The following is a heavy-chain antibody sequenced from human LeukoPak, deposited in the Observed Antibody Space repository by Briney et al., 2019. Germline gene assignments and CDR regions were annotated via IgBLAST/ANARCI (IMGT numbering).Heavy chain of an antibody. CDR3: ARVKGQIAAAGGGDY. J-gene: IGHJ4*02. CDR1: GYTFTSYG. D-gene: IGHD6-13*01. V-gene: IGHV1-18*01. CDR2: ISAYNGNT. Sequence: GASVKVSCKASGYTFTSYGISWVRQAPGQGLEWMGWISAYNGNTNYAQKLQGRVTMTTDTSTSTAYMELRSLRSDDTAVYYCARVKGQIAAAGGGDYWGQGTLVTVSS.